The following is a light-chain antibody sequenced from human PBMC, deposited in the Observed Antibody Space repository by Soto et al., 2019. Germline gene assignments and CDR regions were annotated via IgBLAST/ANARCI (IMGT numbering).Light chain of an antibody. CDR1: SSNIGARYD. CDR3: QSYDSSLSAYV. CDR2: GNS. V-gene: IGLV1-40*01. Sequence: QTVVTQPPSVSGAPGQRVTISCTGSSSNIGARYDVHWYQQLPGTAPKLLIYGNSNRPSGVPDRFSGSKSGTSASLAITGLQAEDEADYSCQSYDSSLSAYVFGAGNKVTVL. J-gene: IGLJ1*01.